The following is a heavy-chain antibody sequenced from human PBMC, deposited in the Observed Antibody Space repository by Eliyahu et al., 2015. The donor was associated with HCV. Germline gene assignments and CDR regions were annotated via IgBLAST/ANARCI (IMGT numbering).Heavy chain of an antibody. CDR1: GFTFSSYS. D-gene: IGHD5-24*01. Sequence: EVQLVESGGGLVKPGGSLRLSCAASGFTFSSYSMNWVRQAPGKGLEWVSSISSSSSYIYYADSVKGRFTISRDNAKNSLYLQMNSLRAEDTAVYYCARFDGYKLYYYYGMDVWGQGTTVTVSS. CDR3: ARFDGYKLYYYYGMDV. V-gene: IGHV3-21*01. CDR2: ISSSSSYI. J-gene: IGHJ6*02.